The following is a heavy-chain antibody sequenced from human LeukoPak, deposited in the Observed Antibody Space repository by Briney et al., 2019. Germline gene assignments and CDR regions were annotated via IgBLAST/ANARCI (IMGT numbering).Heavy chain of an antibody. CDR1: GFTFSSYA. Sequence: PGGSLRLSCAASGFTFSSYAMHWVRQAPGKGLEWVAVISCDGSNKYYADSVKGRFTISRDNSKNTLYLQMNSLRAEDTAVYYCARGQDYDILTGPLDYWGQGTLVTVSS. D-gene: IGHD3-9*01. J-gene: IGHJ4*02. CDR3: ARGQDYDILTGPLDY. V-gene: IGHV3-30*04. CDR2: ISCDGSNK.